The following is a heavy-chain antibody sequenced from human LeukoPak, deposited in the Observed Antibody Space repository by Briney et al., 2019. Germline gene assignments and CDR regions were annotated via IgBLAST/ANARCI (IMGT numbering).Heavy chain of an antibody. D-gene: IGHD3-22*01. V-gene: IGHV1-46*01. CDR3: ARDHFDSSGYYYLLGYFEH. CDR2: IKPSGGGT. J-gene: IGHJ1*01. CDR1: GYTFTNYY. Sequence: GASVKVSCKASGYTFTNYYVHWVRQAPGQGLEWMGIIKPSGGGTSYALKFQGRVTMTRDTSTSTAYMELSSLRSGDTAVYYCARDHFDSSGYYYLLGYFEHWGQGTLVTVSS.